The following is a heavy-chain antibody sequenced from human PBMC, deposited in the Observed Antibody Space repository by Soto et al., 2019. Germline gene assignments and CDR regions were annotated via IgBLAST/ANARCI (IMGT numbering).Heavy chain of an antibody. CDR3: ASGYYDFWSGYSNWFDP. J-gene: IGHJ5*02. Sequence: TSETLSLTCAVYGGSFSGYYWSWIRQPPGKGLEWIGEINHSGSTNYNPSLKSRVTISVDTSKNQFSLKLSSVTAADTAVYYCASGYYDFWSGYSNWFDPWGQGTLVTVSS. D-gene: IGHD3-3*01. V-gene: IGHV4-34*01. CDR2: INHSGST. CDR1: GGSFSGYY.